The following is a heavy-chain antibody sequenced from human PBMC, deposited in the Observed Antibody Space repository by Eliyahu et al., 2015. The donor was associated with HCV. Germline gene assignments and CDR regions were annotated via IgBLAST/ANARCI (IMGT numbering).Heavy chain of an antibody. J-gene: IGHJ3*02. CDR3: AREGIAAAPGAFDI. CDR2: IYSGGST. Sequence: EVQLVETGGGLIQPGGSLRLSCAASGFTVSSNYMSWVRQAPGKGLEWGSVIYSGGSTYYADSVKGRFTISRDNSKNTLYLQMNSLRAEDTAVYYCAREGIAAAPGAFDIWGQGTMVTVSS. CDR1: GFTVSSNY. D-gene: IGHD6-13*01. V-gene: IGHV3-53*02.